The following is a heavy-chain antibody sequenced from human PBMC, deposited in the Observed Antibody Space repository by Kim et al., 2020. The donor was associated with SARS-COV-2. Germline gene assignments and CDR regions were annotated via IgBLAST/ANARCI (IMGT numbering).Heavy chain of an antibody. D-gene: IGHD2-2*01. CDR3: AKGPHLYCSTSNCYADV. CDR2: ISGTGGST. Sequence: GGSLRLSCAASGLTFSSYAMSWVRQAPGKGLELVSSISGTGGSTYYADSVTGRFTISRDNSKNTLYLQMNSLRAEDTAVYYCAKGPHLYCSTSNCYADVWGQGTTVTVSS. CDR1: GLTFSSYA. J-gene: IGHJ6*02. V-gene: IGHV3-23*01.